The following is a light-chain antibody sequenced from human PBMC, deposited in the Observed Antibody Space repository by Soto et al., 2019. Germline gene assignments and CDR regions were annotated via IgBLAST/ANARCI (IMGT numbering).Light chain of an antibody. V-gene: IGLV2-8*01. Sequence: QSALTQPPSASGSPGQSVTISCTGTSSDVGGYNYVSWYQQHPGKAPKLIISEVSKRPSGVPDRFSGSKSGNTASLTASGLQAEDEADYFCTSHAGSNNYVFGTGTKVTV. CDR1: SSDVGGYNY. J-gene: IGLJ1*01. CDR3: TSHAGSNNYV. CDR2: EVS.